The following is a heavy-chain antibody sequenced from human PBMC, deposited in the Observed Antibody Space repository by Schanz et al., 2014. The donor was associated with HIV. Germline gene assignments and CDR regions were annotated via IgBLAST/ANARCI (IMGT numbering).Heavy chain of an antibody. V-gene: IGHV1-46*01. CDR3: ARDIKYDDPFQYGMDV. CDR2: INPIGGST. D-gene: IGHD1-1*01. CDR1: GYTFTSHY. Sequence: QVQLVQSGAEVRKPGASVTVSCKASGYTFTSHYIHWVRQAPGQGFEWMAIINPIGGSTSYAQRLQGRVTMTSDTSTSTVYMELSSLRSEDTAVYYCARDIKYDDPFQYGMDVWGQGTTVSVSS. J-gene: IGHJ6*02.